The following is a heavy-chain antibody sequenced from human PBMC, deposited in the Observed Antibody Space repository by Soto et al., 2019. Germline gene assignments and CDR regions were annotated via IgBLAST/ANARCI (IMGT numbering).Heavy chain of an antibody. Sequence: EVSLVESGGGLVQPGGSLRLSCAASGFTFSNYGMNWARLAPGKGLEWISYISGSSNTVYQADSVEGRFTISRDDAENSLDLQMNSLGDADAAGYCCVRAAEHSFDHWGRGTLVAVSS. CDR1: GFTFSNYG. CDR3: VRAAEHSFDH. CDR2: ISGSSNTV. V-gene: IGHV3-48*02. D-gene: IGHD6-25*01. J-gene: IGHJ4*02.